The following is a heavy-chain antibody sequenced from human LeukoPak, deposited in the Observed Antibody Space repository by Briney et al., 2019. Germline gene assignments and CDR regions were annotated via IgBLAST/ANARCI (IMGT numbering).Heavy chain of an antibody. J-gene: IGHJ2*01. CDR3: ARVLAYGANWYFEL. V-gene: IGHV3-48*02. D-gene: IGHD4/OR15-4a*01. CDR2: ISSSSKTI. Sequence: PGGSLRLSCAASGFIFSDYSGIWVRQAPGKGLEWISYISSSSKTIYYADSVKGRFTISRDNAKNSLYLQVNSLRDEDTAMYYCARVLAYGANWYFELWGRGTLVTVSS. CDR1: GFIFSDYS.